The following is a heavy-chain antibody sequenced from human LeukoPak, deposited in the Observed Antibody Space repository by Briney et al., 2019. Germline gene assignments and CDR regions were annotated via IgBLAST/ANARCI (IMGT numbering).Heavy chain of an antibody. D-gene: IGHD1-26*01. Sequence: ASVKVSCKASGGTFSSYAISWVRQAPGQGLEWMGGIIPIFGTANYAQKFQGRVTITADESTSTAYMELSSLRSEDTAVYYCAREIVGATTTVGKGAFDIRGQETMVTVSS. V-gene: IGHV1-69*13. CDR2: IIPIFGTA. J-gene: IGHJ3*02. CDR3: AREIVGATTTVGKGAFDI. CDR1: GGTFSSYA.